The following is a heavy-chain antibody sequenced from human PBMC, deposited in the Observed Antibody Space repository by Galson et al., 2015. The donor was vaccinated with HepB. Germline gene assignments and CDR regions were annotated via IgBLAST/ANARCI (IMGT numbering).Heavy chain of an antibody. CDR3: ARDIGYSPFDI. V-gene: IGHV3-33*01. CDR2: IWHDGNTE. Sequence: SLRLSCAASGFTFSSYGMHWVRQAPGKGLEWVAVIWHDGNTESYADSVKGRFTISRDNSKSTLFLQMNSLRAEDTAVYYCARDIGYSPFDIWGQGTMVTVSS. D-gene: IGHD3-22*01. CDR1: GFTFSSYG. J-gene: IGHJ3*02.